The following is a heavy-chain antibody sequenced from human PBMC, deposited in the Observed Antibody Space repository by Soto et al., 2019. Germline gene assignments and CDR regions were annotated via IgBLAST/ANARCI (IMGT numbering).Heavy chain of an antibody. D-gene: IGHD6-13*01. CDR3: AISEQLAPY. V-gene: IGHV5-10-1*01. CDR2: IDPSDSYT. J-gene: IGHJ4*02. Sequence: GESLKISCKGSGYSFTSYWISWVRQMPGKGLEWMGTIDPSDSYTKYTPSFQGHVTISADKSISTAYLQWSSLKASDTAMYYCAISEQLAPYWGQGTLVTVSS. CDR1: GYSFTSYW.